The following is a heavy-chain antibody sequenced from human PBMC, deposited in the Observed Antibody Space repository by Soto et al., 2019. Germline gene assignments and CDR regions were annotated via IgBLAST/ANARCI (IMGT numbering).Heavy chain of an antibody. V-gene: IGHV4-39*01. CDR2: IFYSGST. CDR3: ARRESYDILTGYYHFDY. J-gene: IGHJ4*02. CDR1: GGSISSSSHY. Sequence: LSLTCSVSGGSISSSSHYWGWIRQPPGKGLEWIGNIFYSGSTYYNPSLKSRVTISVDTSKNQFSLKLSSVTAADTAVYYCARRESYDILTGYYHFDYWGQGTLVTVSS. D-gene: IGHD3-9*01.